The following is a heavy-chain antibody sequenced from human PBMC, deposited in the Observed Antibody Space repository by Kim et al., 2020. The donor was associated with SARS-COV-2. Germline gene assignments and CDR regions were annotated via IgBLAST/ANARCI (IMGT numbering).Heavy chain of an antibody. Sequence: GSTQYNPSLKDRVTISVDPSTSQVSLTRSSVTAADTAVYYCARGRWELPYWGQGTLVTVSS. CDR3: ARGRWELPY. J-gene: IGHJ4*02. V-gene: IGHV4-59*09. CDR2: GST. D-gene: IGHD1-26*01.